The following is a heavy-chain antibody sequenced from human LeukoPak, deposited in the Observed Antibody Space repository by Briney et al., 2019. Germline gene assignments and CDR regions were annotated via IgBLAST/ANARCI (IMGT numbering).Heavy chain of an antibody. CDR1: GFTFSDYY. V-gene: IGHV3-11*01. Sequence: PGGSLRLSCAAPGFTFSDYYMSWIRQAPGKGLEWVSYISSSGSTIYYADSVKGRFTISRDNAKNSLYLQMNSLRAEDTAVYYCARFDILTGYLFDPWGQGTLVTVSS. D-gene: IGHD3-9*01. J-gene: IGHJ5*02. CDR2: ISSSGSTI. CDR3: ARFDILTGYLFDP.